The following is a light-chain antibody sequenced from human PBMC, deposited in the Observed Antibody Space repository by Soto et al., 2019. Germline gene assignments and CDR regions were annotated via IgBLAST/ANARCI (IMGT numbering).Light chain of an antibody. CDR1: QSVSSY. CDR3: QQSYRTTT. CDR2: TVS. V-gene: IGKV1-39*01. J-gene: IGKJ4*01. Sequence: DIQMTQSPSSLSASVGDRVTITCRASQSVSSYLNWYQQKPGKAPKLLIYTVSNLQSGVPSRFSGSGSGTAFTLTISSLQPEDFATYYCQQSYRTTTFGGGTKVEIK.